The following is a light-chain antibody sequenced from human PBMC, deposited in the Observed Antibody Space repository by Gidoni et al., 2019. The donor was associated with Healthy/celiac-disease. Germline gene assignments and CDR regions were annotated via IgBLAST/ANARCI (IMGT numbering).Light chain of an antibody. CDR1: KLGDKY. CDR3: QAWDRSTQRV. J-gene: IGLJ1*01. V-gene: IGLV3-1*01. CDR2: QDS. Sequence: SFELTQPPPVSVSPGHTASITCPGDKLGDKYACWHQHKPGQSPVLVIYQDSKRPSGIPERFSGSNSGNTATLTISGTQAMDEADYYCQAWDRSTQRVFGTGTKVNGL.